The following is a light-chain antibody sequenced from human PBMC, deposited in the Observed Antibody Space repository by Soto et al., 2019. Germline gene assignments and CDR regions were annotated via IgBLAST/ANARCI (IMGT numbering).Light chain of an antibody. V-gene: IGKV3-20*01. CDR3: QQYGSSPLT. J-gene: IGKJ4*01. CDR1: QSVSSSY. CDR2: GAS. Sequence: EIVLTQSPGTLSLSPGESATLSCRASQSVSSSYLDWYQQKPGQAPRLLIYGASSRATGIQDRFSGSGSGTDFTLTISRLEPEDSGVYYCQQYGSSPLTFGGGTTVEIK.